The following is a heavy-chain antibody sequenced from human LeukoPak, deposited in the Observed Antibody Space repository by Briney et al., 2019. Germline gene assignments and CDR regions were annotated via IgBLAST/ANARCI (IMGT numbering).Heavy chain of an antibody. Sequence: GASVKVSCKASGCTFNSYDISWVRQAPGQGLEWMGGIIPIFATTNHAQKFQGRVTITTDESRTTAYMELNSLRSEDTAVYYCARGGWVQQKYYMDVWGKGTTVTVSS. CDR1: GCTFNSYD. J-gene: IGHJ6*03. CDR3: ARGGWVQQKYYMDV. V-gene: IGHV1-69*05. D-gene: IGHD5-24*01. CDR2: IIPIFATT.